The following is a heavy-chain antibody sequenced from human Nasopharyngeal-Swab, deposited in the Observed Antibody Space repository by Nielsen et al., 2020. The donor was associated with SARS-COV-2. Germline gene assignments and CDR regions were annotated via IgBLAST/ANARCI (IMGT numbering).Heavy chain of an antibody. CDR3: ARGPRLRVVVSSYWFDP. D-gene: IGHD2-2*01. V-gene: IGHV1-2*06. CDR1: GYTFTGYY. J-gene: IGHJ5*02. Sequence: ASVKVSCKASGYTFTGYYMHWVRQAPGQGLEWMGRINPNSGGTNYAQKFQGRVTMTRDTSISTAYMELSRLRSDDTAVYYCARGPRLRVVVSSYWFDPWGQGTLVTVSS. CDR2: INPNSGGT.